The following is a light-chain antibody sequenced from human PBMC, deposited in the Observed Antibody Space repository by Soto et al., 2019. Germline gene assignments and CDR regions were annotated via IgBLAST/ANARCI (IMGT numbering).Light chain of an antibody. J-gene: IGLJ3*02. CDR1: NSDVRGYNY. Sequence: QSALTQPASVSGSPGQSITISCTGTNSDVRGYNYVSWYQQHPGKAPKLMIYEVSNRPSGISNRFSGSKSGNTASLTISGLQAEDEADYYCSSYTSSSTRVFGGGTKLTVL. V-gene: IGLV2-14*01. CDR2: EVS. CDR3: SSYTSSSTRV.